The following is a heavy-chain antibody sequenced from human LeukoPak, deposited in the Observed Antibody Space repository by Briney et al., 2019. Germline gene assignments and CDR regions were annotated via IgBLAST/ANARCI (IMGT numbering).Heavy chain of an antibody. CDR1: GGSTSSYY. D-gene: IGHD6-19*01. J-gene: IGHJ5*02. CDR2: IYYSGST. CDR3: ARDHRRDYSSGWWVWFDP. Sequence: SETLSLTCTVSGGSTSSYYWSWIRQPPGKGLEWIGYIYYSGSTNYNPSLKSRVTISVDTSKIQFSLKPSSVTAADTAVYYCARDHRRDYSSGWWVWFDPWGQGTLVTVSS. V-gene: IGHV4-59*01.